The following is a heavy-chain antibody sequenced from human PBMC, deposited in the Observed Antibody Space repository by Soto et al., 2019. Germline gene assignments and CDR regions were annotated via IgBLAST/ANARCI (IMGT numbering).Heavy chain of an antibody. CDR3: ARGIKIARGMDV. Sequence: QVQLQQWGAGLLKPSETLSLNCAVYGGSFSGDYWSWIRQSPGKGLEWIGEINHSGSTNYTPSLKSRVTISVDTSKNQFSLKLSSVTAADTAVYYCARGIKIARGMDVWGQGTTVTVSS. CDR1: GGSFSGDY. D-gene: IGHD6-6*01. V-gene: IGHV4-34*01. CDR2: INHSGST. J-gene: IGHJ6*02.